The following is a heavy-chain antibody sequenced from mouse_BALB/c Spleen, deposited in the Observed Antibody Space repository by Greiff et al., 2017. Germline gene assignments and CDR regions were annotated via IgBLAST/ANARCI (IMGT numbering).Heavy chain of an antibody. CDR3: ARNYGSSLYYYAMDY. J-gene: IGHJ4*01. V-gene: IGHV14-3*02. CDR2: IDPANGNT. CDR1: GFNIKDTY. D-gene: IGHD1-1*01. Sequence: VQLHQSGAELVKPGASVKLSCTASGFNIKDTYMHWVKQRPEQGLEWIGRIDPANGNTKYDPKFQGKATITADTSSNTAYLQLSSLTSEDTAVYYCARNYGSSLYYYAMDYWGQGTSVTVSS.